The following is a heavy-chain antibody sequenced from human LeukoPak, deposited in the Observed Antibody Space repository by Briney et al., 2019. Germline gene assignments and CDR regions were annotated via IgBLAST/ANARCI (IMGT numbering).Heavy chain of an antibody. CDR3: ARGGPRIAAGGTLTPYI. J-gene: IGHJ3*02. CDR2: IIPIFGTA. D-gene: IGHD6-13*01. V-gene: IGHV1-69*13. CDR1: GGTFSSYA. Sequence: ASVKVSCKASGGTFSSYAITWVRQALGQGLEWMGGIIPIFGTANYAQRFQGRVTITADESTSTAYMELSSLRSEDTAVYYCARGGPRIAAGGTLTPYIWGQGTMVTVSS.